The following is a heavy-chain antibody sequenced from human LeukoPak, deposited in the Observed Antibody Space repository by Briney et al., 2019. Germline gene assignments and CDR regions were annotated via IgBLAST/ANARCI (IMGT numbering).Heavy chain of an antibody. Sequence: QPGGSLRLSCAASGFTFSSYAMSWVRQAPGKGLEWVSVIYSGTNTYYADSVKGRFIISRDNPKNMLYLQVNSLRAEDTAVYYCARVASGTLGYWGQGTLVTVSS. CDR3: ARVASGTLGY. J-gene: IGHJ4*02. V-gene: IGHV3-23*03. CDR1: GFTFSSYA. D-gene: IGHD6-25*01. CDR2: IYSGTNT.